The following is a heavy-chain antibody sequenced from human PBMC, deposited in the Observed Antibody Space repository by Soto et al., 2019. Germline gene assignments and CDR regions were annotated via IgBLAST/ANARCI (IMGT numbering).Heavy chain of an antibody. CDR2: IDPDDSYI. CDR3: ATRITVFGLLIPPFDP. V-gene: IGHV5-10-1*01. CDR1: GYTFTKYW. D-gene: IGHD3-3*01. J-gene: IGHJ5*02. Sequence: GESLKISCKGSGYTFTKYWISWVRQMPGKGLEWIGRIDPDDSYINYSPSFQGHVTMSADKSTTTAYLQWSSLKASDTAIYYCATRITVFGLLIPPFDPWGQGTQVTVSS.